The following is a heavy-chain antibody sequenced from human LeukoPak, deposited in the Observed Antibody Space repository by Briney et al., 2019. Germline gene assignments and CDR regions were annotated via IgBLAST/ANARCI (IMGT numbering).Heavy chain of an antibody. V-gene: IGHV3-33*01. CDR3: ARDPERQWLVLGY. D-gene: IGHD6-19*01. Sequence: GRSLRLSCAASGFTFSSYGTHWVRQAPGKGLEWVAVIWYDGSNKYYADSVKGRFTISRDNSKNTLYLQMNSLRAEDTAVYYCARDPERQWLVLGYWGQGTLVTVSS. CDR2: IWYDGSNK. CDR1: GFTFSSYG. J-gene: IGHJ4*02.